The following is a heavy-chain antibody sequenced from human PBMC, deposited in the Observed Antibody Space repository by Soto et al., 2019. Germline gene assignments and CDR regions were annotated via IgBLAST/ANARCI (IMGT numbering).Heavy chain of an antibody. V-gene: IGHV3-30*18. J-gene: IGHJ4*02. CDR3: AKGSAIFGVVIIPFDY. CDR1: GFTFSSYG. CDR2: ISYDGSNK. D-gene: IGHD3-3*01. Sequence: GGSLRLSCAASGFTFSSYGMHWVRQAPGKGLEWVAVISYDGSNKYYADSVKGRFTISRDNSKNTLYLQMNSLRAEDTAVYYCAKGSAIFGVVIIPFDYWGQGTLVTVSS.